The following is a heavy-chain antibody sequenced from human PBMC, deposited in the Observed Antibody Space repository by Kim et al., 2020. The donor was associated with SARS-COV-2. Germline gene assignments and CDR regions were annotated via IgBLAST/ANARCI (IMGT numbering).Heavy chain of an antibody. D-gene: IGHD3-10*01. CDR2: ISAYNGNT. CDR1: GYTFTSYG. CDR3: ARTLMDYGSGSYYNGGMDV. J-gene: IGHJ6*02. Sequence: ASVKVSFKASGYTFTSYGISWVRQAPGQGLEWMGWISAYNGNTNYAQKLQGRVTMTTDTSTSTAYMELRSLRSDDTAVYYCARTLMDYGSGSYYNGGMDVWGQGTTVTVSS. V-gene: IGHV1-18*01.